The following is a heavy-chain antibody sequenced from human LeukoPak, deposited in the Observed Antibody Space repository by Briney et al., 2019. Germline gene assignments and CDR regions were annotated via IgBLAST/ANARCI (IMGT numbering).Heavy chain of an antibody. CDR1: GGSISSGGYS. CDR2: IYHSGST. J-gene: IGHJ4*02. V-gene: IGHV4-30-2*01. Sequence: SQTLSLTCAVSGGSISSGGYSWSWIRQPPGKGVEWIGYIYHSGSTYYHPSLKSRATISVDRSKNQFSLKLSSVTAADTAVYYCARRFLDSYFDYWGQGTLVTVSS. D-gene: IGHD3/OR15-3a*01. CDR3: ARRFLDSYFDY.